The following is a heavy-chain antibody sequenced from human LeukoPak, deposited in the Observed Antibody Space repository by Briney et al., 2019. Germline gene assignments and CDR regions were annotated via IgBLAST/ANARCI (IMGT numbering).Heavy chain of an antibody. J-gene: IGHJ3*02. CDR1: GFTFTNYA. D-gene: IGHD2-2*01. Sequence: GGSLRLSCAASGFTFTNYAMSWVRQAPGKGLEWVSAISGSGTRTYCEDSVKGRFTISRDNSKNSLYLQMNSLRAEDTAAYYCARGGYCSSSVCYSLNAFDIWGQGTMFTVSS. CDR2: ISGSGTRT. CDR3: ARGGYCSSSVCYSLNAFDI. V-gene: IGHV3-23*01.